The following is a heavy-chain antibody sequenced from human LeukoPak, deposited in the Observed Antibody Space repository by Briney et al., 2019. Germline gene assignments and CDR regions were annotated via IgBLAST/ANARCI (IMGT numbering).Heavy chain of an antibody. Sequence: PGGSLRLSCAASGFTFSTYGLSWVRQTPGEGLEWVSAISDSGSDTYYTDSVKGRFTISRENSRNTLYLQMNSLRAENTAVYYCAKRVPYSSSSVYFDSWGQGTLVTVSS. CDR1: GFTFSTYG. D-gene: IGHD6-6*01. J-gene: IGHJ4*02. V-gene: IGHV3-23*01. CDR2: ISDSGSDT. CDR3: AKRVPYSSSSVYFDS.